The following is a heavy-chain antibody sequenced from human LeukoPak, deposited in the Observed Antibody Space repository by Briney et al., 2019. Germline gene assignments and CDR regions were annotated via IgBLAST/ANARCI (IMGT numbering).Heavy chain of an antibody. CDR3: ASFAYQLLRGFDY. D-gene: IGHD2-2*01. V-gene: IGHV4-39*07. J-gene: IGHJ4*02. CDR1: GGSISSSSYY. CDR2: IHYSGST. Sequence: SETLSLTCTVSGGSISSSSYYWGWIRQPPGKGLEWIGSIHYSGSTYYNPSLKSRVTISVDTSKNQFSLKLSSVTAADTAVYYCASFAYQLLRGFDYWGQGTLVTV.